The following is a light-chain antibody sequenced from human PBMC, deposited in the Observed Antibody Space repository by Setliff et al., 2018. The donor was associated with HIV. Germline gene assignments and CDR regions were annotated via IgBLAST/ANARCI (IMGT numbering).Light chain of an antibody. CDR2: EVS. Sequence: QSVLTQPPSASGSPGQSVTISCTGTSSDVGGYNYVSWYQQHPGKAPKIMIYEVSKRPSGVPDRFSGSKSGNTASLTVSGLQAEDEADYYCSSYTSSTPLYVFATGTKVTVL. CDR1: SSDVGGYNY. V-gene: IGLV2-8*01. CDR3: SSYTSSTPLYV. J-gene: IGLJ1*01.